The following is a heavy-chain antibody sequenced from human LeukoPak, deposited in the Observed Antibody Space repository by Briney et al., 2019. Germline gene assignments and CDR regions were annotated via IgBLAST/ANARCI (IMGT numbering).Heavy chain of an antibody. V-gene: IGHV3-48*02. Sequence: GGSLRLSCEDSGFTLSRNSMTWVRQAPGKGLEWISYISSGGSTIHYADSVKGRFIISRDNAKNALYLQMSSLRDEDTAVYYCARARLLRELFDYWGQGTLVTVSS. CDR2: ISSGGSTI. J-gene: IGHJ4*02. CDR3: ARARLLRELFDY. D-gene: IGHD1-7*01. CDR1: GFTLSRNS.